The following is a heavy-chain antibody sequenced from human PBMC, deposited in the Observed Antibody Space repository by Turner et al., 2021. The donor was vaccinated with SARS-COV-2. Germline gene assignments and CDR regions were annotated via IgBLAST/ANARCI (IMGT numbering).Heavy chain of an antibody. J-gene: IGHJ4*02. V-gene: IGHV3-7*03. CDR3: ARLHTSSWYFDY. CDR1: GCTFSSYW. D-gene: IGHD6-13*01. CDR2: IKQDGSEK. Sequence: EVQLVESGGGLVQPGGSLRLSCAASGCTFSSYWMSWVRQAPGKGLEWVANIKQDGSEKYYVDSVKGRFTISRDNAKNSLYLQMNSLRAEDTAVYYCARLHTSSWYFDYWGQGTLVTVSS.